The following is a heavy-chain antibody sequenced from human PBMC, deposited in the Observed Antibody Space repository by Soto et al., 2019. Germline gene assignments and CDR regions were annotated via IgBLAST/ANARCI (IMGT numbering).Heavy chain of an antibody. J-gene: IGHJ6*02. CDR1: GFTFSSYG. V-gene: IGHV3-30*18. Sequence: GGSLRLSCAASGFTFSSYGMHWVRQAPGKGLEWVAVISYDGSNKYYADTVKGRFTISRDNSKNTLHLQMNSLRAEDTAVYYCAKEQLGDEYYDSSGPRIHTGYGMDVWGQGTTVTVSS. CDR3: AKEQLGDEYYDSSGPRIHTGYGMDV. D-gene: IGHD3-22*01. CDR2: ISYDGSNK.